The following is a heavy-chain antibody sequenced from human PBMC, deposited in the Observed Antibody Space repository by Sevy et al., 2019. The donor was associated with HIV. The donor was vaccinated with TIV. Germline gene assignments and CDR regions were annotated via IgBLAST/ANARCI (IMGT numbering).Heavy chain of an antibody. CDR2: ITISGGNT. D-gene: IGHD3-22*01. CDR1: GFTFSLYA. Sequence: GGSLRLSCAASGFTFSLYAMTWVRQAPGEGLEWVSTITISGGNTYYADSVKGRFTISRDNSKNTLYLQMNSLRAEDTVIYFCAKDHDNNWFDPWGQGTLVTVSS. J-gene: IGHJ5*02. V-gene: IGHV3-23*01. CDR3: AKDHDNNWFDP.